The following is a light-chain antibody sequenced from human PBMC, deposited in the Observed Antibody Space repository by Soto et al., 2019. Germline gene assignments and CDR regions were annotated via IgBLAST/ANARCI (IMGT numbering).Light chain of an antibody. CDR3: CSYTNGNTYV. V-gene: IGLV2-14*01. CDR1: SSDGGGHDY. J-gene: IGLJ1*01. CDR2: DVS. Sequence: QSERTQRASGTGSPGQSITIACTGTSSDGGGHDYVSWYQQHPGKAPKLMIYDVSNRSSGVSNHFSGSKSGNMASLTISGLQTEDEADYYCCSYTNGNTYVFGTGT.